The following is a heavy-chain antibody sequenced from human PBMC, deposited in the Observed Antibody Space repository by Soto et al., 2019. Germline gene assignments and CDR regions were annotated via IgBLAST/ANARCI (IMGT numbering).Heavy chain of an antibody. J-gene: IGHJ6*02. CDR1: GYSFTSYW. D-gene: IGHD3-16*02. CDR2: IYPGDSDT. CDR3: ARHVPLSYYYGMDV. Sequence: PGESLKISCKGSGYSFTSYWIGWVRQMPGKGLEWVGIIYPGDSDTRYSPSFQGQVSISADKSISTAYLEWSSLKASDTAMYYWARHVPLSYYYGMDVWGQGTTVTVSS. V-gene: IGHV5-51*01.